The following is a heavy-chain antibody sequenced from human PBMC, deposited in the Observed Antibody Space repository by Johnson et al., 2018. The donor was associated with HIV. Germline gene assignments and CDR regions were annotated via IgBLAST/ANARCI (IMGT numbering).Heavy chain of an antibody. V-gene: IGHV3-30-3*01. J-gene: IGHJ3*02. CDR1: GFTFSSYA. CDR3: ARLEGLLRSFDI. CDR2: ISYDGSNK. D-gene: IGHD1-26*01. Sequence: QVQLVESGGGVVQPGRSLRLSCAASGFTFSSYAMHWVRQAPGKGLEWVAVISYDGSNKYYAYSVKGRFTISRDNSKNTLYLQMNSLRAADTSVYYCARLEGLLRSFDIWGQGTMVTVSS.